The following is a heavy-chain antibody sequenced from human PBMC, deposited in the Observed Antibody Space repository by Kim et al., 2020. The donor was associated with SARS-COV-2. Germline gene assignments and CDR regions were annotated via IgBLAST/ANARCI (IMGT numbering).Heavy chain of an antibody. CDR3: ERGNFWSGYEDY. V-gene: IGHV4-34*01. J-gene: IGHJ4*02. Sequence: NYNPPLKSRVTKSVDTSKNQLSLKVSSVTAADTAVYYCERGNFWSGYEDYWGQGTLVTVSS. D-gene: IGHD3-3*01.